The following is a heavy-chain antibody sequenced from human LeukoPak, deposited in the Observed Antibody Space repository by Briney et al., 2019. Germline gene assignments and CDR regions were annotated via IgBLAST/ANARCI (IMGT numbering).Heavy chain of an antibody. D-gene: IGHD3-22*01. CDR3: ARTGGNSGHSQFDY. Sequence: SETLSLTCTVSGGSISSSRYYWGWIRQPPGKGLEWIGSIYYSGSTYYNPSLKSRVTISLDTSKNQFFLKLNSVTAADTAVYYCARTGGNSGHSQFDYWGQGTLVTVSS. V-gene: IGHV4-39*07. CDR1: GGSISSSRYY. CDR2: IYYSGST. J-gene: IGHJ4*02.